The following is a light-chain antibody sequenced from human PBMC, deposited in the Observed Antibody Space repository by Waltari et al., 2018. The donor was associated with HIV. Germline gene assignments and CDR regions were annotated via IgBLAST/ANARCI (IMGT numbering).Light chain of an antibody. V-gene: IGLV2-23*01. CDR1: GSDFGNLNL. Sequence: QSALTQPASVSGSPGQAITIPCTGTGSDFGNLNLVSWYQQHPGKAPKMLIYGGSGRPSGISTRFSGTKTGNTASLTISGLQAEDAADYYCCSYAGIGAPVVFGGGTKLTVL. CDR3: CSYAGIGAPVV. J-gene: IGLJ2*01. CDR2: GGS.